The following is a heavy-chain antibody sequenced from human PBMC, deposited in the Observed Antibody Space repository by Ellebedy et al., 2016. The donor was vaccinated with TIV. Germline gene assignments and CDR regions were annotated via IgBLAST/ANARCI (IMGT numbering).Heavy chain of an antibody. J-gene: IGHJ6*02. V-gene: IGHV5-51*01. D-gene: IGHD5-12*01. CDR3: ARHLRDDIVATIGGGDGTWNYYGMDV. CDR1: GYSFTSYW. CDR2: IYPGDSDT. Sequence: GESLKISCKGSGYSFTSYWIGWVRQMPGKGLEWMGIIYPGDSDTRYSPSFHSQVTISADKSISTAYLQWSSLKASDTAMYYCARHLRDDIVATIGGGDGTWNYYGMDVWGQGTTVTVSS.